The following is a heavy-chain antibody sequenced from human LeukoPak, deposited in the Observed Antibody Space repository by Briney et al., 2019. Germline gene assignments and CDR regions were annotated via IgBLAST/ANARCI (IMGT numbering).Heavy chain of an antibody. CDR3: AREGKITMVRGVIRYYYMDV. V-gene: IGHV4-59*01. Sequence: SETLSLTCTVSGGSISSYYWSWIRQPPGKGLEWIGYIYYSGSTDYNPSLKSRVTISVDTSKNQFSLKLSSVTAANTAVYYCAREGKITMVRGVIRYYYMDVWGKGTTVTISS. CDR1: GGSISSYY. D-gene: IGHD3-10*01. CDR2: IYYSGST. J-gene: IGHJ6*03.